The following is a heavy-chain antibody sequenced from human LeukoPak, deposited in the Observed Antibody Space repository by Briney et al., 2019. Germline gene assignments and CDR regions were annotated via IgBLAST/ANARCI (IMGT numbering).Heavy chain of an antibody. CDR3: ASYDFWSGYYDDY. V-gene: IGHV4-4*07. Sequence: ETLSLTCTVSGGSISSYHWSWIRQPAGKGLEWIGRIYTSGSTNLNSSLKSRVTMSVDTSKNQFSLKLTSVTAADTAVYYCASYDFWSGYYDDYWGQGTLVTVSS. CDR2: IYTSGST. D-gene: IGHD3-3*01. CDR1: GGSISSYH. J-gene: IGHJ4*02.